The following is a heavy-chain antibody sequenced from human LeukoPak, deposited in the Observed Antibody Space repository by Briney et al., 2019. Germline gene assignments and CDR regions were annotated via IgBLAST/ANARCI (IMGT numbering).Heavy chain of an antibody. V-gene: IGHV4-39*02. CDR2: IYYSGST. Sequence: SETLSLTCSVSGDSVSSNNYYWGWIRQPPGKGLEWIGSIYYSGSTYYNPSLKSRVTISVDTSKNQFSLKLSSVTAADTAVYYCARDYYDSSGDYWGQGTLVTVSS. CDR1: GDSVSSNNYY. CDR3: ARDYYDSSGDY. D-gene: IGHD3-22*01. J-gene: IGHJ4*02.